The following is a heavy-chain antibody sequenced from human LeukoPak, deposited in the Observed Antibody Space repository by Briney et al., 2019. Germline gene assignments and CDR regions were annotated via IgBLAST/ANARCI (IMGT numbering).Heavy chain of an antibody. D-gene: IGHD6-19*01. J-gene: IGHJ3*02. V-gene: IGHV3-9*01. CDR3: AKAFRVAVAGQDAFDI. CDR1: GFTFDDYA. CDR2: ISWNSGSI. Sequence: PGRSLRLSCAASGFTFDDYAMHWVRHAPGKGLEWVSGISWNSGSIGYADSVKGRFTISRDNAKNSPYLQMNSLRAEDTALYYCAKAFRVAVAGQDAFDIWGQGTMVTVSS.